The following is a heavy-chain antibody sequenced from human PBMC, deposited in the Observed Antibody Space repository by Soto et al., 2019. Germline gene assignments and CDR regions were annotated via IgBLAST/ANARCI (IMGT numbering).Heavy chain of an antibody. Sequence: SETLSLTCTVSGGSISSSSYYWGWIRQPPGKGLERMGSIYYSGSTYYNPSLKSRVTISVDTSKNQFSLKLSSVTAADTAVYYCASRVSYYDFWSGPDYYYYGMDVWGQGTTVTVSS. D-gene: IGHD3-3*01. J-gene: IGHJ6*02. CDR3: ASRVSYYDFWSGPDYYYYGMDV. CDR2: IYYSGST. CDR1: GGSISSSSYY. V-gene: IGHV4-39*01.